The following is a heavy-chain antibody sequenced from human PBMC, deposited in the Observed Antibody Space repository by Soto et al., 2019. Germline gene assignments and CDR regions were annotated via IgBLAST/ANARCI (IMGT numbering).Heavy chain of an antibody. CDR3: ARNRGSDVYYYYGMDV. J-gene: IGHJ6*02. CDR1: GFTFSSYG. V-gene: IGHV3-33*01. D-gene: IGHD3-16*01. Sequence: QVQLVESGGGVVQPGRSLRLSCAASGFTFSSYGMHWLRQAPGKGLEWVAVIWYDGSNKYYADSVKGRFTISRDNSKNTLYLQMNSLRAEDKAVYYCARNRGSDVYYYYGMDVWGQGTTVTVSS. CDR2: IWYDGSNK.